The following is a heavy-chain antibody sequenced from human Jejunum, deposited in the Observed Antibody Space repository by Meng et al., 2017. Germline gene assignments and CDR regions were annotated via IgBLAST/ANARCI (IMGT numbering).Heavy chain of an antibody. V-gene: IGHV3-21*01. CDR1: GLTFSSYT. Sequence: GESLKISCAASGLTFSSYTMNWVRQAPGKGLDWVSSISSSSSYIYYADSVKGRFTISRDNAQNSLYLQMNSLRAEDTAVYYCARRYYFDSGDPFDYWGQGTLVTVSS. J-gene: IGHJ4*02. CDR3: ARRYYFDSGDPFDY. CDR2: ISSSSSYI. D-gene: IGHD3-22*01.